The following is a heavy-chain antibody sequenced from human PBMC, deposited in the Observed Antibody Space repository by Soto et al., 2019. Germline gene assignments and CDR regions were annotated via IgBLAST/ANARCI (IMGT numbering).Heavy chain of an antibody. CDR1: GFTFSSYG. D-gene: IGHD1-26*01. V-gene: IGHV3-33*01. CDR2: IWYDGSNK. CDR3: AREPVSQWEPLYYFDY. J-gene: IGHJ4*02. Sequence: QVQLVESGGGVVQPGRSLRLSCAASGFTFSSYGMHWVRQAPGKGLEWVAVIWYDGSNKYYADSVKGRFTISRDNSKNTLYLQMNSLRAEDTAVYYCAREPVSQWEPLYYFDYWGQGTLVTVSS.